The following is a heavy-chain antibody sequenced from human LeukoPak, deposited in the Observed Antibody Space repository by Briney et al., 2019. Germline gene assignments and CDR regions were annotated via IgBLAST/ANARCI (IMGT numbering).Heavy chain of an antibody. CDR1: GGTFSSYA. CDR2: IIPIFGTA. V-gene: IGHV1-69*05. J-gene: IGHJ3*02. CDR3: ARERGYSYGSDAFDI. D-gene: IGHD5-18*01. Sequence: AASVKVSCKASGGTFSSYAISWVRQAPGEGLEWMGGIIPIFGTANYAQKFQGRVTITTDESTSTAYMELSSLRSEDTAVYYCARERGYSYGSDAFDIWGQGIMVTVSS.